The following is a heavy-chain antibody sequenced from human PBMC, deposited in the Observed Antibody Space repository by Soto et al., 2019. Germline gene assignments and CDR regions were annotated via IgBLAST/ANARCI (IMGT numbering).Heavy chain of an antibody. CDR1: GFTFSSYA. D-gene: IGHD3-3*01. J-gene: IGHJ4*02. CDR3: AKDSRKAEISGVVDQLAYYFDY. CDR2: ISGSGGST. V-gene: IGHV3-23*01. Sequence: QAGGSLRLSCAASGFTFSSYAMSWVRQAPGKGLEWVSAISGSGGSTYYADSVKGRFTISRDNSKNTLYLQMNSLRAEDTAVYYCAKDSRKAEISGVVDQLAYYFDYWGQGTRGTAPQ.